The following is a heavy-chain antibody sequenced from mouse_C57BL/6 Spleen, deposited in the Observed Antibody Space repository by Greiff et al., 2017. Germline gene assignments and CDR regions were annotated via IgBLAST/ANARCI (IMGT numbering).Heavy chain of an antibody. CDR3: ARQHITTAVFDV. V-gene: IGHV5-2*01. D-gene: IGHD1-2*01. CDR2: INSDGGST. J-gene: IGHJ1*03. CDR1: EYEFPSHD. Sequence: VQLQQSGGGLVQPGESLKLSCESNEYEFPSHDMSWVRKTPEKRLELVAAINSDGGSTYYPDTMERRFIISRDNTKKTLYLQMSSLRSEDTALYYCARQHITTAVFDVWGTGTTVTVSS.